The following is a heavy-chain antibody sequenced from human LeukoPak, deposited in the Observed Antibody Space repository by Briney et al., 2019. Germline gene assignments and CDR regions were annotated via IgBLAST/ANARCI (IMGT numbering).Heavy chain of an antibody. J-gene: IGHJ4*02. CDR2: ISSSSTYI. V-gene: IGHV3-21*01. Sequence: PGGPLRLSCAASGFTFSSYSMNWVRQAPGKGLEWVSSISSSSTYIYYADSVKGRFTISRDNAKNSLYLQLNSLRAEDTAVYYCARDALTQITMVRGAIDYWGQGTLVTVSS. CDR1: GFTFSSYS. D-gene: IGHD3-10*01. CDR3: ARDALTQITMVRGAIDY.